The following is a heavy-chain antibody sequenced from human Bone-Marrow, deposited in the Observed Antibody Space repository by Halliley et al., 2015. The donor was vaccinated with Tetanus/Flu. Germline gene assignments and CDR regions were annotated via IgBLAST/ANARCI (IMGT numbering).Heavy chain of an antibody. Sequence: AVSGFTLSTYWMTWVRQAPGKGLEYVANINQDGSENYYVDSVKGRFTISRDNAKNSLYLQMNSLTAEDTAIYYCARGDYNSGDIWGQGTMVTVSS. V-gene: IGHV3-7*03. J-gene: IGHJ3*02. CDR3: ARGDYNSGDI. CDR2: INQDGSEN. D-gene: IGHD3-22*01. CDR1: GFTLSTYW.